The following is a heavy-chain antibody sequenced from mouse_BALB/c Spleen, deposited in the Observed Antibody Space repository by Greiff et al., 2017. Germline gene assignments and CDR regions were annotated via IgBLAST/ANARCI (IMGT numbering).Heavy chain of an antibody. CDR1: GFSLTGYG. D-gene: IGHD1-1*01. CDR3: ARDGPYYYGSSQFAY. CDR2: IWGDGST. Sequence: VKLVESGPGLVAPSQSLSITCTVSGFSLTGYGVNWVRQPPGKGLEWLGMIWGDGSTDYNSALKSRLSISKDNSKSQVFLKMNSLQTDDTARYYCARDGPYYYGSSQFAYWGQGTLVTVSA. J-gene: IGHJ3*01. V-gene: IGHV2-6-7*01.